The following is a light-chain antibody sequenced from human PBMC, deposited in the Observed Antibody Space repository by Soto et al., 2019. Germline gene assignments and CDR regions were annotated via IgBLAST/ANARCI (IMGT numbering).Light chain of an antibody. CDR3: QQYGSSPLYT. CDR2: GAS. Sequence: EIVLTQSPGTLSLSPGERATLSCRASQSVSSSYLAWYQQKPGQAPRLLIYGASSRATGIPDRFSGSGSGTHFTLTIRRLEPEDFAVYYCQQYGSSPLYTFGQGTKLEIK. J-gene: IGKJ2*01. V-gene: IGKV3-20*01. CDR1: QSVSSSY.